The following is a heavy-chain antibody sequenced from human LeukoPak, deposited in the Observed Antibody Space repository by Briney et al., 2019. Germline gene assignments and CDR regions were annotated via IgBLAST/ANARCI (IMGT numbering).Heavy chain of an antibody. D-gene: IGHD2-2*01. V-gene: IGHV4-61*01. CDR1: GGSVSSGSYY. CDR3: ARAPMIVVPAANPAAFDI. J-gene: IGHJ3*02. CDR2: IYYSGST. Sequence: SETLSLTCTVSGGSVSSGSYYRSWIRQPPGKGLEWIGYIYYSGSTNYNPSLKSRVTISVDTSKNQFSLKLSSVTAADTAVYYCARAPMIVVPAANPAAFDIWGQGTMVTVSS.